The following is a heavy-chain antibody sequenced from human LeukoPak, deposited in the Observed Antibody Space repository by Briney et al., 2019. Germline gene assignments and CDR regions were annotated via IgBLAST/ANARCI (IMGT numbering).Heavy chain of an antibody. Sequence: GGSLRLSCAASGFTFSSYSMMWVRQAPGKGLECVSYISSSSTTIHYADSVKGRFTISRDNAKNSVYLQMNSLRAEDTAVYYCATSIAVAGTFGYWGQGTLVTVSS. V-gene: IGHV3-48*01. D-gene: IGHD6-19*01. CDR1: GFTFSSYS. CDR3: ATSIAVAGTFGY. CDR2: ISSSSTTI. J-gene: IGHJ4*02.